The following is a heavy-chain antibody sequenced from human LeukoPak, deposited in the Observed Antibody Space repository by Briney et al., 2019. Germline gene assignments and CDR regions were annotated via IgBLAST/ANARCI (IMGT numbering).Heavy chain of an antibody. Sequence: GGSLRLSCAASGFSFDDYAMHWVRQAPGKGLEWVSGISGSGGSTYYADSVKGRFTISRDNSKNTLYLQMNSLRAEDTAVYYCATPTHEYSSSSSEWYYFDYWGQGTLVTVSS. CDR2: ISGSGGST. D-gene: IGHD6-6*01. CDR1: GFSFDDYA. CDR3: ATPTHEYSSSSSEWYYFDY. J-gene: IGHJ4*02. V-gene: IGHV3-23*01.